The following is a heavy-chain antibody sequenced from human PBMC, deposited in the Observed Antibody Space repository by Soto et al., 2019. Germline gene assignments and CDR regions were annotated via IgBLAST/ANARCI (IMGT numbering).Heavy chain of an antibody. CDR2: ISAYNGNT. CDR3: AREPYYDILTGYYWSTQPDYGMHV. V-gene: IGHV1-18*01. CDR1: GYTFTSYG. D-gene: IGHD3-9*01. J-gene: IGHJ6*02. Sequence: ASVKVSCKASGYTFTSYGISWVRQAPGQGLEWMGWISAYNGNTNYAQKLQGRVTMTTDTSTSTAYMELRSLRSDDTAVYYCAREPYYDILTGYYWSTQPDYGMHVCGQRTTVTVSS.